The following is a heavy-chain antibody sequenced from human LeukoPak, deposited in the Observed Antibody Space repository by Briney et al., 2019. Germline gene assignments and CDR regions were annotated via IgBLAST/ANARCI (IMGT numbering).Heavy chain of an antibody. CDR1: GFTFSSYG. CDR2: ISYDGSNK. J-gene: IGHJ4*02. Sequence: GGSLRLSCAASGFTFSSYGMHWVRQAPGKGLEWVAVISYDGSNKYYADSVKGRFTISRDNSKNTLYLQMNSLRAEDTAVYYCAKVKDSSGYYTIPFDYWGQGTLVTVSS. V-gene: IGHV3-30*18. D-gene: IGHD3-22*01. CDR3: AKVKDSSGYYTIPFDY.